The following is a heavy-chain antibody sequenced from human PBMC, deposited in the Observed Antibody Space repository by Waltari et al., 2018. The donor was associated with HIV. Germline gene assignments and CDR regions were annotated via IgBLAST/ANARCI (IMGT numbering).Heavy chain of an antibody. CDR3: ARVRSYYYYYMDV. CDR2: INHSGST. Sequence: QVQLQQWGAGLLKPSETLSLTCDVSGGSFSGYSWSWIRQPPGQGLEWIGGINHSGSTNYTPSLDNRVTISADTSKKRFSLKLNSVTAADTAVYYCARVRSYYYYYMDVWGKGTTVTVSS. V-gene: IGHV4-34*01. J-gene: IGHJ6*03. CDR1: GGSFSGYS.